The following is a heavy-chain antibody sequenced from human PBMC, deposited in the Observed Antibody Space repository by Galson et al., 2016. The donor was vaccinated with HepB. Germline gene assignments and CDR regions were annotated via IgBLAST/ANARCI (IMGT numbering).Heavy chain of an antibody. V-gene: IGHV1-24*01. CDR2: FDPEDAET. J-gene: IGHJ3*02. D-gene: IGHD1-26*01. Sequence: SVKVSCKVSGYTLTELSMHWVRQAPGKGLEWVGGFDPEDAETIYARKFQGRVTMTEYTSTDTAYMELSSLRSEDTAVYYCATGGLLSGIYFRSGYDAFDIWGQGTMVTASS. CDR1: GYTLTELS. CDR3: ATGGLLSGIYFRSGYDAFDI.